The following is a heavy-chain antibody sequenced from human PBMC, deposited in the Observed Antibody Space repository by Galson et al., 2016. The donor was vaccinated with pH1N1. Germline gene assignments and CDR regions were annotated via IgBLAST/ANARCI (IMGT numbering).Heavy chain of an antibody. J-gene: IGHJ4*02. V-gene: IGHV1-69*05. CDR3: ARGNYYYGNTYDY. CDR1: DGKFSSYA. CDR2: ITGMFGTA. D-gene: IGHD3-10*01. Sequence: SVKVSCKASDGKFSSYAFTWVRQAPGQGLEWMGGITGMFGTANYAQKFRGTVTITTDELTSTAYLELRSLKSDYTAVYYCARGNYYYGNTYDYWGQGTLVTVSS.